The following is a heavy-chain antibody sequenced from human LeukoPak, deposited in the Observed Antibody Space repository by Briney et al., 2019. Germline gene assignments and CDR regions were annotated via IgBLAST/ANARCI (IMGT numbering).Heavy chain of an antibody. Sequence: SETLSLTCTVSGGSISSYYWSWLRQPPGKGLEWIGYIYYSGSTNYNPSLKSRVTISVDTSKNQFSLKLSSVTAADTAVYYCARDIGYDILTPGGAFDIWGQGTMVTVSS. J-gene: IGHJ3*02. D-gene: IGHD3-9*01. CDR2: IYYSGST. CDR1: GGSISSYY. CDR3: ARDIGYDILTPGGAFDI. V-gene: IGHV4-59*01.